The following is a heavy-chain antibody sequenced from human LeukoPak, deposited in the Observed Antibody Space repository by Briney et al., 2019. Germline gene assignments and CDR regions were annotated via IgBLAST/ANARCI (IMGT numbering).Heavy chain of an antibody. V-gene: IGHV3-64D*06. CDR3: VKDSEMAPKWGALDY. CDR2: INSDGHRT. Sequence: PGGSLRLSCSASGFTFSIYGFYWVRQAPGKGLEYASAINSDGHRTYYADSVKGRFTISRDNSKDTLYLQMSSLRAEDTAVYYCVKDSEMAPKWGALDYWGQGTLVTVSS. D-gene: IGHD5-24*01. J-gene: IGHJ4*02. CDR1: GFTFSIYG.